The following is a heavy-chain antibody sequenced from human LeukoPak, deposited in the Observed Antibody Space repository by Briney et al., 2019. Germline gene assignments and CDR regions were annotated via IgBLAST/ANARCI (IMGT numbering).Heavy chain of an antibody. J-gene: IGHJ6*02. CDR3: ARGSSLGYHYYYGMDV. CDR1: GGTFSSYA. Sequence: SVKVSCKASGGTFSSYAISWVRQAPGQGLEWMGGIIPIFGTANYAQKFQGRVTITADESTSTAYMELSSLRSEDTAVYYCARGSSLGYHYYYGMDVWGQGTTVTVSS. CDR2: IIPIFGTA. V-gene: IGHV1-69*01. D-gene: IGHD3-16*02.